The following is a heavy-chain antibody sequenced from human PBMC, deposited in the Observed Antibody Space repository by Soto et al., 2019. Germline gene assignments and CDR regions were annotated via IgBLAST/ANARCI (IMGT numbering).Heavy chain of an antibody. D-gene: IGHD4-17*01. CDR3: ARDLNDYDDYVRVGY. CDR2: INHSGST. Sequence: SETLSLTCAVYGGSFSGYYWSWIRQPPGKGLEWIGEINHSGSTNYNPSLKSRVTISVDTSKNQFSLKLSSVTAADTAVYYCARDLNDYDDYVRVGYWGQGTLVTVSS. CDR1: GGSFSGYY. V-gene: IGHV4-34*01. J-gene: IGHJ4*02.